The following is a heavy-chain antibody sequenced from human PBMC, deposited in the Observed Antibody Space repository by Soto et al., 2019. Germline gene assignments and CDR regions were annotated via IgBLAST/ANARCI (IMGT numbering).Heavy chain of an antibody. V-gene: IGHV1-3*01. D-gene: IGHD2-15*01. J-gene: IGHJ4*02. CDR2: INAGNGNT. CDR1: GYTFTSYA. Sequence: ASVKVSCKASGYTFTSYAMHWVRQAPGQRLEWMGWINAGNGNTKYSQKFQGRVTITRDTSASTAYMELSSPRSEDTAVYYCARVGDCSGGSCYRTVYYFDYWGQGTLVTVSS. CDR3: ARVGDCSGGSCYRTVYYFDY.